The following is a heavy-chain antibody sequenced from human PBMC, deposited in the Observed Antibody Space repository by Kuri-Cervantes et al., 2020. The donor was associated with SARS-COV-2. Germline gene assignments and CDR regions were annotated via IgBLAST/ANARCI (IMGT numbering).Heavy chain of an antibody. Sequence: ASVKVSCKASGYTFTGYYMHWVRQAPGQGLEWMGRINPNSGGTNYAQKFQGRVTMTRDTSISTAYMELSSLRSEDTAVYYCAREFHHDFWSGYYWGGLTHPRSQAPTSNDAFDIWGQGTMVTVSS. CDR3: AREFHHDFWSGYYWGGLTHPRSQAPTSNDAFDI. CDR1: GYTFTGYY. D-gene: IGHD3-3*01. V-gene: IGHV1-2*06. J-gene: IGHJ3*02. CDR2: INPNSGGT.